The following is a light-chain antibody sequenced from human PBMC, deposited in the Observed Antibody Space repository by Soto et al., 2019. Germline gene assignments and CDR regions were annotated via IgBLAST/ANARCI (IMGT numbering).Light chain of an antibody. Sequence: EIVMTQSPATLSVSPGEGATLSCRASQSVTSNLAWYQQKPGQAPRLLMYGVSTRAAGVPARFSGSGSGTEFTLTISSLQSEDFATYYCQQGKTFPYTFGQGTRLET. CDR3: QQGKTFPYT. J-gene: IGKJ2*01. CDR2: GVS. CDR1: QSVTSN. V-gene: IGKV3-15*01.